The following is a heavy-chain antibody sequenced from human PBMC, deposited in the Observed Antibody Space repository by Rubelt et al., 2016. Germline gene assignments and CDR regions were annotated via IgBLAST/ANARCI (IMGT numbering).Heavy chain of an antibody. Sequence: EEQLVESGGALVQPGGSLRLSCVVSRFTFKNDWMDWVRQAPGKGLEWVSSISKASTYIYYADSRKGRFTNSRDNAKNTVDLQMNSLRAEETAVYYCARDRPFDMWGQGTMVTVSS. V-gene: IGHV3-21*01. CDR1: RFTFKNDW. CDR3: ARDRPFDM. CDR2: ISKASTYI. J-gene: IGHJ3*02.